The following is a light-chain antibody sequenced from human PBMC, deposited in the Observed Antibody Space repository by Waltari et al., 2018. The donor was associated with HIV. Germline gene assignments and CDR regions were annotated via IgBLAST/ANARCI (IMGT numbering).Light chain of an antibody. CDR2: RDD. Sequence: QSALTQPPSASGSPGQSVTISCTGTSTHVGGYNYVSWYQQHPGKAPKLMIYRDDKRPSGVPDRFSGSKSGDTASLTVSGLQAEDEADYFCFSYAGLTKRVFGGGTKLTVL. CDR3: FSYAGLTKRV. CDR1: STHVGGYNY. V-gene: IGLV2-8*01. J-gene: IGLJ3*02.